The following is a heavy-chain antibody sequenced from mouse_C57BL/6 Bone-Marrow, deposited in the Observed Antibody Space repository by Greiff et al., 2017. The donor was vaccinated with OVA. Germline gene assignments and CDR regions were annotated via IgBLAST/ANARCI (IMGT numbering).Heavy chain of an antibody. J-gene: IGHJ2*01. CDR2: IRSKSNNYAT. Sequence: EVQGVESGGGLVQPKGSLKLSCAASGFSFNTYAMNWVRQAPGKGLEWVARIRSKSNNYATYYADSVKDRFTISRDDSESMLYLQMNNLKTEDTAMYYCVRHGAYYFDYWGQGTTLTVSS. CDR3: VRHGAYYFDY. CDR1: GFSFNTYA. V-gene: IGHV10-1*01.